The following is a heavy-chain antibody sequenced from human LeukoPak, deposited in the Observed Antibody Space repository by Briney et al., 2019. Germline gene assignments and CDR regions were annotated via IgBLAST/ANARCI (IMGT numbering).Heavy chain of an antibody. V-gene: IGHV4-39*01. J-gene: IGHJ5*02. CDR1: GGSISSGGYY. D-gene: IGHD6-25*01. CDR2: IYYSGST. CDR3: ARYSSAWFDP. Sequence: SETLSLTCTVSGGSISSGGYYWSWIRQPPGKGLEWIGHIYYSGSTYYNPSLKSRVTISVDTSKNQFSLKLSSVTAADTAVYNCARYSSAWFDPWGQGTLVTVSS.